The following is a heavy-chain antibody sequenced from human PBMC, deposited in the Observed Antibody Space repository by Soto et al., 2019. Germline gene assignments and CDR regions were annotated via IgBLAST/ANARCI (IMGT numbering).Heavy chain of an antibody. J-gene: IGHJ4*02. Sequence: ASVKVSCKASGYTFTGYYMHWVRQAPGQGLEWMGWINPNSGSTSYNPSLKSRVTISVDTSKNQFSLKLSSVTAADTAVYYCARGWSGYHAPFDYWGQGTLVTVSS. D-gene: IGHD3-3*01. CDR2: INPNSGST. V-gene: IGHV1-2*02. CDR3: ARGWSGYHAPFDY. CDR1: GYTFTGYY.